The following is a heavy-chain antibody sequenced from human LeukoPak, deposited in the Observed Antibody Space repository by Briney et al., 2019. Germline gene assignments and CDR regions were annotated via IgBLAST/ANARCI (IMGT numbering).Heavy chain of an antibody. CDR3: VRGGWYLYDALDI. V-gene: IGHV1-69*06. CDR2: IIPILNTS. D-gene: IGHD6-19*01. CDR1: GGTFSSYA. Sequence: SVKVSCKASGGTFSSYAISWVRQAPGQGLEWMGGIIPILNTSNYAQNFQGRVTMTADKSTSTAYMELNRLRFEDTAMYYCVRGGWYLYDALDIWGQGTLVTVSS. J-gene: IGHJ3*02.